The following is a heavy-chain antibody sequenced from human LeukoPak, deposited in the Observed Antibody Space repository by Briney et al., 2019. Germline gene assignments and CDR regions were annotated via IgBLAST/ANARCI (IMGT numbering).Heavy chain of an antibody. J-gene: IGHJ4*02. Sequence: GGSLRLSCAASGFTFSSYAMSWVRQAPGKGLEWVSAISGSGGSTYYADSVKGRFTISRDNSKNTLYLQMNSLRAEDTAVYDCADSSWYEIYYFDYWGQGTLVTVSS. V-gene: IGHV3-23*01. CDR3: ADSSWYEIYYFDY. CDR1: GFTFSSYA. D-gene: IGHD6-13*01. CDR2: ISGSGGST.